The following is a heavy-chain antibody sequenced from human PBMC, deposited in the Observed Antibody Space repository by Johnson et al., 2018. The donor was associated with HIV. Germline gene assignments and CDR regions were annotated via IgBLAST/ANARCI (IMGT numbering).Heavy chain of an antibody. CDR2: IYSGGST. Sequence: EVQLVESGGGLVQPGGSLRLSCAAFGFTVSRNYMSWVRQAPGKGLEWVSVIYSGGSTYYADSVKGRFTISRDNSKNTLYLHMNSLRAEDTAVYYCARDQSNGWNRGAFDIWGQGTMVTVSS. J-gene: IGHJ3*02. V-gene: IGHV3-66*01. D-gene: IGHD6-19*01. CDR1: GFTVSRNY. CDR3: ARDQSNGWNRGAFDI.